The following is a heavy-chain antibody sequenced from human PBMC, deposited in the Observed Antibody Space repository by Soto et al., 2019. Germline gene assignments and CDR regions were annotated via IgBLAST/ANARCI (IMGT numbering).Heavy chain of an antibody. CDR1: GGSISSYY. V-gene: IGHV4-59*08. J-gene: IGHJ5*02. CDR2: IYYSGST. Sequence: SETLSLTCTVSGGSISSYYWSWIRQPPGKGLEWIGYIYYSGSTNYNPSLKSRVTISVDTSKNQFSLKLSSVTAADTAVYYCARRDYNSSGYLGFAWFDPWGQGTLVTVSS. D-gene: IGHD3-22*01. CDR3: ARRDYNSSGYLGFAWFDP.